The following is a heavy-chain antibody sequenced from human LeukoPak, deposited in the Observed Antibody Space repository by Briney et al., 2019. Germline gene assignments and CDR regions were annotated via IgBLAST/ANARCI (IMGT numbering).Heavy chain of an antibody. V-gene: IGHV3-23*01. CDR2: ISGSGGNT. CDR1: GITFSSYP. D-gene: IGHD3/OR15-3a*01. CDR3: ALGLLGF. J-gene: IGHJ4*02. Sequence: GSLRLSCATSGITFSSYPTSWVRQAPGKGLEWVSGISGSGGNTYYADSVKGRITISRDNSKNTVDLQMNSLRAEDTAVYFCALGLLGFWGQGTLVTVSS.